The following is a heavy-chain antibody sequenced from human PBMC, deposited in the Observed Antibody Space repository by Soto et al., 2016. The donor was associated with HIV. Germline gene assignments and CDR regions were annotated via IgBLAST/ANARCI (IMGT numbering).Heavy chain of an antibody. Sequence: QVQLVQSGAEVKKPGASVKVSCKASGYTFIGRYLYWVRQTPGQGLEWMGGIIPIFGTANYAQKFQGRVTITADESTSTAYMELSSLRSEDTAVYYCARESRSPGAFDIWGQGTMVTVSS. V-gene: IGHV1-69*01. J-gene: IGHJ3*02. CDR3: ARESRSPGAFDI. CDR1: GYTFIGRY. CDR2: IIPIFGTA.